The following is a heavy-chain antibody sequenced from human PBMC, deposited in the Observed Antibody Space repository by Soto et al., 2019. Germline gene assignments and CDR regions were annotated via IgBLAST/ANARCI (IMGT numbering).Heavy chain of an antibody. CDR1: GYRFSTYW. Sequence: GESLKISCKGSGYRFSTYWIGWVRQMPGKGLEWMGIIYPGDSDTRYSPSFQGQVTISADKSISTAYLQWSSLKASDTAMYYCARDLIVGVTTPWFDYYYYGMDVCDQGTTVTVSS. D-gene: IGHD1-26*01. CDR3: ARDLIVGVTTPWFDYYYYGMDV. CDR2: IYPGDSDT. J-gene: IGHJ6*02. V-gene: IGHV5-51*01.